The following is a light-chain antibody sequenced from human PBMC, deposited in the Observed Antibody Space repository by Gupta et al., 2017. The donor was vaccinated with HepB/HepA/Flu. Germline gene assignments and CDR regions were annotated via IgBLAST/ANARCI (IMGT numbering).Light chain of an antibody. Sequence: FVLTHSPATLSLSPGERATLSCRASESVDSYVDWYQQRLGQAPRLFIYDASNMDIGIPSRFSGSGSGTDFTLTISSLEPEDFASYYCLQRKVWPPITFGEGTKVEI. CDR1: ESVDSY. CDR3: LQRKVWPPIT. J-gene: IGKJ4*01. CDR2: DAS. V-gene: IGKV3-11*01.